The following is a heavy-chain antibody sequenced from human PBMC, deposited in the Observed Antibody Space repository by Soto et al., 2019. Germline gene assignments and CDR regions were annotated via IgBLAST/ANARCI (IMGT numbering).Heavy chain of an antibody. CDR1: GFTFTSFD. D-gene: IGHD3-10*01. CDR2: ISSSSSYI. CDR3: ARIRPPTNYYGMDV. J-gene: IGHJ6*02. V-gene: IGHV3-21*01. Sequence: GGSLRLSCAASGFTFTSFDMSWVRQAPGKGLEWVSYISSSSSYIYYADSVKGRFTISRDNAKNSLYLQMNSLRAAHTAVYYCARIRPPTNYYGMDVWGQGTTVTVSS.